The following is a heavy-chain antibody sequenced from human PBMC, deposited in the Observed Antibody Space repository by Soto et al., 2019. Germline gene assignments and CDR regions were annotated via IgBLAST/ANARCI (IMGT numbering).Heavy chain of an antibody. CDR1: GYTLTELS. Sequence: ASVKVSCKVSGYTLTELSMHWVRQAPGQGLEWMGIINPSGGSTSYAQKFQGRVTMTRDTSTSTVYMELSSLRSEDTAVYYCARVEGYSYGYWSAYWGQGTLVTVSS. CDR3: ARVEGYSYGYWSAY. D-gene: IGHD5-18*01. CDR2: INPSGGST. J-gene: IGHJ4*02. V-gene: IGHV1-46*01.